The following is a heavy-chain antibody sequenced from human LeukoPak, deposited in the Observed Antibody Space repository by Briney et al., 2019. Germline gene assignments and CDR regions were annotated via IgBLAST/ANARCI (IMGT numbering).Heavy chain of an antibody. D-gene: IGHD2-21*02. CDR2: ISSSSSYI. V-gene: IGHV3-21*01. Sequence: PGGSLRLSCAASGFTFSSYSMNWVRQAPGKGLEWVSSISSSSSYIYYADSVKGRFTISRDNAKNSLYLQMNSLRAEDTAVYYCARVHSPPFYCGGDCYPLKDYWGQGTLVTVSS. CDR1: GFTFSSYS. CDR3: ARVHSPPFYCGGDCYPLKDY. J-gene: IGHJ4*02.